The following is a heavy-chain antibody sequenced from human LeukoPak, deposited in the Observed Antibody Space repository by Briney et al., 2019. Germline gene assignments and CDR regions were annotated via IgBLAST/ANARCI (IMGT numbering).Heavy chain of an antibody. CDR3: ARTDTAMVPPDY. J-gene: IGHJ4*02. D-gene: IGHD5-18*01. CDR2: ISSSSSYI. CDR1: GFTFSSYS. V-gene: IGHV3-21*01. Sequence: PGGSLRLSCAASGFTFSSYSMIWVRQAPGKGLEWVSSISSSSSYIYYADSVKGRFTISRDNAKNSLCLQMNSLRAEDTAVYYCARTDTAMVPPDYWGQGTLVTVSS.